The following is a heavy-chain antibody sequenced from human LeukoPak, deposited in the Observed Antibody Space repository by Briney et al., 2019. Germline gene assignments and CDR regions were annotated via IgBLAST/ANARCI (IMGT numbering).Heavy chain of an antibody. D-gene: IGHD2-15*01. J-gene: IGHJ6*03. CDR2: IWYDGSNK. CDR1: GFTFSSYG. V-gene: IGHV3-33*01. CDR3: ARGMEGYCSGGSCYMYF. Sequence: PGGSLRLSCAASGFTFSSYGMHWVRQAPGKGLEWVSVIWYDGSNKYYADTVKGRFTISRVNSKNTLYLQMNSLRAEDTAVYYCARGMEGYCSGGSCYMYFRGKGTLFSVSS.